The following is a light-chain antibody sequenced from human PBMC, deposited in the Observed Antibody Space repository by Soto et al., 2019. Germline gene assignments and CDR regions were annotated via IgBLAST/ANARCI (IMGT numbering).Light chain of an antibody. CDR3: QQSYGTPPHT. Sequence: DIQVTQSPSSLSASVGDRVTITCRTSQSISRYLNWYQQKPGKAPNLLIYAASTLQTGVPSRFSGSGSGTVFTLTVTSLQAEDFATYYCQQSYGTPPHTFGQGTKLEI. V-gene: IGKV1-39*01. J-gene: IGKJ2*01. CDR2: AAS. CDR1: QSISRY.